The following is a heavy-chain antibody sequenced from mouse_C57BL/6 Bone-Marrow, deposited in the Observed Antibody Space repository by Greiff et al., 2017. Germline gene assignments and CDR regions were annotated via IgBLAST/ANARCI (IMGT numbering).Heavy chain of an antibody. J-gene: IGHJ3*01. CDR1: GYTFTSYW. Sequence: QVQLQQSGAELAKPGASVKLSCKASGYTFTSYWMHWVKQRPGQGLAWIGYINPSSGYTKYNQKFKDKATLTADKSSSTAYMQLSSLTYEDSAVYYGARIGYGSRAWFAYWGQGTLVTVSA. CDR2: INPSSGYT. D-gene: IGHD1-1*01. CDR3: ARIGYGSRAWFAY. V-gene: IGHV1-7*01.